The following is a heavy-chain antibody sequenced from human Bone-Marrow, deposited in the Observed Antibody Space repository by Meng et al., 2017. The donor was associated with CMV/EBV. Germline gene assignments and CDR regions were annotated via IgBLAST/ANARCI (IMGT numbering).Heavy chain of an antibody. CDR3: ARDTHFGGAFDI. V-gene: IGHV1-46*01. Sequence: ASVKVSCKASGYTFTSYYMHWVRQAPGQGLEWMGIINPSGGSTSYAQKFQGRVTMTRDTSTSTVYMELSSLRSDDTAVYYCARDTHFGGAFDIWGQGTMVTVSS. D-gene: IGHD3-10*01. CDR1: GYTFTSYY. J-gene: IGHJ3*02. CDR2: INPSGGST.